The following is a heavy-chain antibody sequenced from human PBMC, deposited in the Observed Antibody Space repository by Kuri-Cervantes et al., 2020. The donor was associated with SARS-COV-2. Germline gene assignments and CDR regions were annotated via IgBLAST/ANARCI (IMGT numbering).Heavy chain of an antibody. D-gene: IGHD1-26*01. CDR3: ARYYSGSYYYYYYMDV. CDR2: ISSSSSTI. J-gene: IGHJ6*03. V-gene: IGHV3-11*04. CDR1: GFIFSDYY. Sequence: GESLKISCTASGFIFSDYYMTWIRQAPGKGLEWVSYISSSSSTIYYADSVKGRFTISRDNAKNSLYLQMNSLRAEDTAVYYCARYYSGSYYYYYYMDVWGKGTTVTVSS.